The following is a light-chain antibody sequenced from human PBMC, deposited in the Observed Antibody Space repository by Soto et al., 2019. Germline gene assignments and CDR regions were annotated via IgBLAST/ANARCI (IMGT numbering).Light chain of an antibody. CDR2: GAS. CDR1: QTIGSN. Sequence: EIVMTQSPATLSVSPGERATLSCRASQTIGSNLAWYQQKPGQAPRLLIYGASSRATGIPDRFSGSGSGTDFTLTISRLEPEDFAVYYCQQYGGSFRVFGPGTKVDIK. J-gene: IGKJ3*01. CDR3: QQYGGSFRV. V-gene: IGKV3-20*01.